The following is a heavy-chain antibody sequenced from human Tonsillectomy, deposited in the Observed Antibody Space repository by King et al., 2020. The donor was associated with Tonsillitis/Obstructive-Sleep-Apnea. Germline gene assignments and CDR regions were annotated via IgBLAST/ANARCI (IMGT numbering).Heavy chain of an antibody. CDR3: AKNIEVPAAIADYYYYAMDV. D-gene: IGHD2-2*02. Sequence: QVQLVESGGGVVQPGRSLRLSCAASKFTFSSYGMHWVRQAPGKGLEWVAFISYGGSNKYYADSVKGRFTISRDNSKNTLYLQMNSLRAEDTALYYCAKNIEVPAAIADYYYYAMDVWGQGTTVTISS. J-gene: IGHJ6*02. CDR1: KFTFSSYG. CDR2: ISYGGSNK. V-gene: IGHV3-30*18.